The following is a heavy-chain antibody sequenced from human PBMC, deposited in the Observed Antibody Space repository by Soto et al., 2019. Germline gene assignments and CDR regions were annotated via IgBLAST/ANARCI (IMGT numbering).Heavy chain of an antibody. CDR3: ARSGYSSGWSPYAFDI. V-gene: IGHV1-18*01. CDR1: GDRFTSYG. J-gene: IGHJ3*02. D-gene: IGHD6-19*01. CDR2: ISAYNGNT. Sequence: ASVKPSCKACGDRFTSYGISCVRQAPKQGLEWMGWISAYNGNTNYAQKLQGRVTMTTDTSTSTAYMELRSLRSDDTAVYYCARSGYSSGWSPYAFDIWGQGTIVTVSS.